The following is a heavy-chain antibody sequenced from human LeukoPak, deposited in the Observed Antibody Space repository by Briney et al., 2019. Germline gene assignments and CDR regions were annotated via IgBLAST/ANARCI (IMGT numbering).Heavy chain of an antibody. Sequence: ASVKVSCKASGYTFSNYGISWVRQAPGQGLEWMGWISAYNGNTKYAQKLQGRVTMTTDTSTSTAYMELRSLRSDDTAVYHCARDMGVPAASYYFDYWGQGTLVTVSS. CDR1: GYTFSNYG. J-gene: IGHJ4*02. CDR2: ISAYNGNT. CDR3: ARDMGVPAASYYFDY. V-gene: IGHV1-18*01. D-gene: IGHD2-2*01.